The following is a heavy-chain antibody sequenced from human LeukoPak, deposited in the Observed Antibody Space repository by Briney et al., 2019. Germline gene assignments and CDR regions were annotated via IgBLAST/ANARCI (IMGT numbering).Heavy chain of an antibody. Sequence: PEWSLSLCCAFAELTINNQWSYWRRQAPRKGLVWVSRINTDGSYTSYADFVKGRFTISRDNAKNTLYLQMNSLRAEDTAVYYCSRGMVGPDDYWGQGSLVSVSS. CDR3: SRGMVGPDDY. CDR2: INTDGSYT. CDR1: ELTINNQW. J-gene: IGHJ4*02. D-gene: IGHD1-26*01. V-gene: IGHV3-74*01.